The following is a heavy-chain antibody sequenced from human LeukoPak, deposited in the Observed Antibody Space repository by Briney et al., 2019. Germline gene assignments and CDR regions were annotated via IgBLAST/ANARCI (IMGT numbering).Heavy chain of an antibody. CDR1: QFTFSNYA. Sequence: GGSLRLSCAASQFTFSNYAMSWVRQAPGKGLEWVAVIWYDGSNKYYADSVKGRFTISRDNSKNTLYLQMNSLRAEDTAVYYCARADSSGYYLDYWGQGTLVTVSS. J-gene: IGHJ4*02. CDR3: ARADSSGYYLDY. D-gene: IGHD3-22*01. CDR2: IWYDGSNK. V-gene: IGHV3-33*08.